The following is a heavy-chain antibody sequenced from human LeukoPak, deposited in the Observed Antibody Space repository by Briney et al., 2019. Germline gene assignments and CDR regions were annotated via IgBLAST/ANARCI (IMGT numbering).Heavy chain of an antibody. D-gene: IGHD1-26*01. J-gene: IGHJ3*02. CDR1: GYTFTSYG. CDR3: AVPSVRAPYSGSDDAFDI. V-gene: IGHV1-18*01. CDR2: ISAYNGNT. Sequence: ASVKVSCKASGYTFTSYGISWVRQAPGQGLEWMGWISAYNGNTNYAQKLQGRVTMTTDTSTSTAYMELRSLRSDDTAVYYCAVPSVRAPYSGSDDAFDIWGQGTMVTVSS.